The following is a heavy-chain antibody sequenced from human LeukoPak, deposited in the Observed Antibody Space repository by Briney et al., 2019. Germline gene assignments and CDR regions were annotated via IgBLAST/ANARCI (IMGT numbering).Heavy chain of an antibody. V-gene: IGHV5-51*01. CDR1: GYSFTNYW. CDR3: ARRGYSFGYDY. CDR2: IYPGDSDT. Sequence: KCGESLKISCKGSGYSFTNYWIGWVRQMPGKGLEWMGIIYPGDSDTRYSPSLQGLVTISADKSTSTTYLQWSSLKASDTAMYYCARRGYSFGYDYWGQGTLVTVSS. J-gene: IGHJ4*02. D-gene: IGHD5-18*01.